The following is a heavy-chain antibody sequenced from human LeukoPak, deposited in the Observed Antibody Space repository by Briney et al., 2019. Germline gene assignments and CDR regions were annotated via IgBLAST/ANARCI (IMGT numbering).Heavy chain of an antibody. CDR1: GFTFSSYA. J-gene: IGHJ5*02. CDR2: ISYDGSNK. D-gene: IGHD2-2*01. CDR3: AREGCGSTSCYPPHVGNWFDP. V-gene: IGHV3-30-3*01. Sequence: QSGGSLRLSCAASGFTFSSYAMHWVRQAPGKGLEWVAVISYDGSNKYYADSVKGRFTISRDNSKNTLYLQMNSLRAEDTAVYYCAREGCGSTSCYPPHVGNWFDPWGQGTLVTVSS.